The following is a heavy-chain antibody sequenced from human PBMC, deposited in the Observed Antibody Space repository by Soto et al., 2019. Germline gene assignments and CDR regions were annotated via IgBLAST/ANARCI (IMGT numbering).Heavy chain of an antibody. Sequence: SETLSLTCTVSGGSISSGGHYWNWIRQHPGKGLEWIGYIYYSGSTNYNPSLKSRVTISVDTSKNQFSLKLSSVTAADTAVYYYARGHNSGSYPPYYYYGMDVWGQGTTVTVSS. J-gene: IGHJ6*02. CDR3: ARGHNSGSYPPYYYYGMDV. CDR1: GGSISSGGHY. CDR2: IYYSGST. D-gene: IGHD1-26*01. V-gene: IGHV4-61*08.